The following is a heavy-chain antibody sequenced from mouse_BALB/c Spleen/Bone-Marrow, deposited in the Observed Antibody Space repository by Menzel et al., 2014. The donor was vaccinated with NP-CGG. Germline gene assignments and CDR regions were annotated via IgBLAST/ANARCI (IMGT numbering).Heavy chain of an antibody. V-gene: IGHV4-1*02. D-gene: IGHD2-13*01. CDR1: RFDFSRYW. CDR3: ARVTFPYFDY. CDR2: INPDSSTI. Sequence: VQLQQSGGGLVQPGGSLKLSCAASRFDFSRYWMSWVRQAPGKGLEWIGEINPDSSTINYPPSLKDKFIISRDNAENTLYLQMSKVRSEDTALYYCARVTFPYFDYWGQGTTLTVSS. J-gene: IGHJ2*01.